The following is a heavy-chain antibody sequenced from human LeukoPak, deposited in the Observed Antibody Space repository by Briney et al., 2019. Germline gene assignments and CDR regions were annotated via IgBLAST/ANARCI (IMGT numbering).Heavy chain of an antibody. J-gene: IGHJ4*02. CDR1: GGSISSYY. CDR3: ARGSMPTNPNDS. D-gene: IGHD5-24*01. Sequence: SETLSLTCTVSGGSISSYYWSWIRQPPGKGREWIGYIYYSGTTNYNPSLKSRVTISVDTSKNQFSLKLSSVTAADTAVYYWARGSMPTNPNDSWGQGTLVTVSS. CDR2: IYYSGTT. V-gene: IGHV4-59*01.